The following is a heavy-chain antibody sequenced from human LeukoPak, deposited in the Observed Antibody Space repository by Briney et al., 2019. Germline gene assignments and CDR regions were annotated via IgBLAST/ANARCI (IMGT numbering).Heavy chain of an antibody. CDR2: INHSGST. Sequence: PSETLSLTCAVYGGSFSGYYWSWIRQPPGKGLEWIGEINHSGSTNYNPSLKSRVTISVDTSKNQFSLKLSSVTAADTAVYYCARDHYDSTHYYYYGMDVWGQGTTVTVSS. V-gene: IGHV4-34*01. CDR3: ARDHYDSTHYYYYGMDV. J-gene: IGHJ6*02. CDR1: GGSFSGYY. D-gene: IGHD3-22*01.